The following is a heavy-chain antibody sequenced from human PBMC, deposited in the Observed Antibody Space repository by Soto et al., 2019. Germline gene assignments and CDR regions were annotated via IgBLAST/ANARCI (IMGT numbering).Heavy chain of an antibody. CDR3: ARSRSTVIPEPNYYYYYMDV. V-gene: IGHV1-18*01. CDR2: ISAYNGNT. Sequence: ASVKVSCKASGYTFTSYGISWVRQAPGQGLEWMGLISAYNGNTNYAQKLQGRVTMTTDTSTSTAYMELRSLRSDDTAVYYCARSRSTVIPEPNYYYYYMDVWGKGTTVTVSS. D-gene: IGHD4-4*01. J-gene: IGHJ6*03. CDR1: GYTFTSYG.